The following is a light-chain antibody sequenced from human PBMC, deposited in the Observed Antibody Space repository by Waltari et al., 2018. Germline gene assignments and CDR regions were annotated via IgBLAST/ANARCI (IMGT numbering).Light chain of an antibody. CDR3: SSYTSSSTVV. CDR1: SSDVGGYNY. Sequence: QSALTQPASVSGSPGQSITISCTGTSSDVGGYNYVSWYQQHPGKAPKLMIYDVSKRPPGVSNRFSGSKSGKTASLTISELQAEDEADYYGSSYTSSSTVVFGGGTKLTVL. J-gene: IGLJ3*02. CDR2: DVS. V-gene: IGLV2-14*01.